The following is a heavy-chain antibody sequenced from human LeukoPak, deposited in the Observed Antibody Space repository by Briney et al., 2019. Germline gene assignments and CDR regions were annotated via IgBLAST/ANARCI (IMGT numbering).Heavy chain of an antibody. CDR1: GFTFDDYG. V-gene: IGHV3-20*04. CDR2: IRNGGST. Sequence: PGGSLRLSCAASGFTFDDYGMSWVRQAPGKGLEWVSGIRNGGSTGYADSVKGRFTISRDNAKNSLYLQMNSLRAEDTAVYYCAKVLSVVVNCFDYWGQGTLVTVSS. J-gene: IGHJ4*02. CDR3: AKVLSVVVNCFDY. D-gene: IGHD3-22*01.